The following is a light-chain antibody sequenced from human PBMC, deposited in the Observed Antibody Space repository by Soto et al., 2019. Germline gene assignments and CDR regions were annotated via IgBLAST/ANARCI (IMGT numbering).Light chain of an antibody. CDR1: SGDVGGYNY. CDR2: DVS. CDR3: CSYAGSYTYV. Sequence: QSALTQPRSVSGSPGQSVTISCTGTSGDVGGYNYVSWYQQHPGKAPKLMIYDVSKRPSGVPDRFSSSKSGNTASLTISALQAEDEADYYCCSYAGSYTYVFATGTKVTVL. J-gene: IGLJ1*01. V-gene: IGLV2-11*01.